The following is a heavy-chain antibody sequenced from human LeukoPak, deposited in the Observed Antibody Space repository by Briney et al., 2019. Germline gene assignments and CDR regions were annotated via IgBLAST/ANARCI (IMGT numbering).Heavy chain of an antibody. Sequence: GGSLRLSCTASGFTFGDYAMSWVRQAPGKGLEWVGFIRSKAYGGTTEYAASVKGRFTISRDDSKSIAYLQMNSLKTEDTAVYYCTIYELGYFDYWGRGTLVTVSS. D-gene: IGHD5/OR15-5a*01. CDR3: TIYELGYFDY. CDR1: GFTFGDYA. J-gene: IGHJ4*02. V-gene: IGHV3-49*04. CDR2: IRSKAYGGTT.